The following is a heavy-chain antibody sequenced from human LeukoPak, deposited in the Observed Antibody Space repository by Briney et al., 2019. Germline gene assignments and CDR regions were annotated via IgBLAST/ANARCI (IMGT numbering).Heavy chain of an antibody. D-gene: IGHD6-13*01. Sequence: PGGSLRLSCAASGFTFSSYSMNWVRPAPGEGLEWVSYISSSSSTIYYADSVKGRFTISRDNAKNSLYLQTNSLRAKDTAVYYCARDPKLSAAAGIGAFDIWGQGTMVTVSS. V-gene: IGHV3-48*01. CDR3: ARDPKLSAAAGIGAFDI. J-gene: IGHJ3*02. CDR2: ISSSSSTI. CDR1: GFTFSSYS.